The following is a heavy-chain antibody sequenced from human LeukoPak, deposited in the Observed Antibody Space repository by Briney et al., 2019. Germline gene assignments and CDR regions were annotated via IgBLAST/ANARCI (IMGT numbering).Heavy chain of an antibody. J-gene: IGHJ4*02. Sequence: GGSLRLSCEASGFTFSDYSMNWVRQAPGEGLEWLSYITSTSDTIYYADSVKGRFTISRDNSKNTLYLQMNSLRAEDTAVYYCARTHGLWSEFDYWGQGTLVTVSS. D-gene: IGHD4/OR15-4a*01. CDR1: GFTFSDYS. V-gene: IGHV3-48*01. CDR2: ITSTSDTI. CDR3: ARTHGLWSEFDY.